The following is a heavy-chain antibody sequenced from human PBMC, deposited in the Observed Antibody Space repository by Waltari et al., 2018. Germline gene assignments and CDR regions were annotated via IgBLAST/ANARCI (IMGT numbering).Heavy chain of an antibody. CDR3: TTGGYDFWSGYHRI. V-gene: IGHV3-74*03. J-gene: IGHJ3*02. CDR1: GFTLSRYW. CDR2: INSDGIMI. Sequence: EVQLVESGGGLVQPGGSLRLSCAASGFTLSRYWMHWVRQVPGKGLVSISLINSDGIMIKYADSVKGRFTTSRDNAKNTLYLQMTGLRAEDTAVYYCTTGGYDFWSGYHRIWGQGTMVTVSS. D-gene: IGHD3-3*01.